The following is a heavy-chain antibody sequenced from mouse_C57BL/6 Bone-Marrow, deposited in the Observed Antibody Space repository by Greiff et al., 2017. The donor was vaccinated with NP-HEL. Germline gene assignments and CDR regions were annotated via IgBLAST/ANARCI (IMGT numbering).Heavy chain of an antibody. CDR1: GYTFTDYY. J-gene: IGHJ2*01. V-gene: IGHV1-76*01. D-gene: IGHD1-1*01. CDR3: ARPSLITTVFDY. CDR2: IYPGSGNT. Sequence: VQLQQSGAELVRPGASVKLSCKASGYTFTDYYINWVKQRPGPGLEWIAMIYPGSGNTYYDEKLKGKATLHAEKSSSTAYLRLSSLTSEDSAVYFCARPSLITTVFDYRGQGTTLTVSS.